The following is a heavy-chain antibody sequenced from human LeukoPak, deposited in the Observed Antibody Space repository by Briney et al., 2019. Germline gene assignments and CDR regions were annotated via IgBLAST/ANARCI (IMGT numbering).Heavy chain of an antibody. J-gene: IGHJ5*02. Sequence: PGGSLRLSCAASGFTFSDYYMSWIRQAPGKGLEWVSYISSSGSTIYYADSVKGRFTISWDNAKNSLYLQMNSLRAEDTAVYYCAREKVIQGRNWFDPWGQGTLVTVSS. CDR1: GFTFSDYY. CDR2: ISSSGSTI. D-gene: IGHD3-10*01. CDR3: AREKVIQGRNWFDP. V-gene: IGHV3-11*04.